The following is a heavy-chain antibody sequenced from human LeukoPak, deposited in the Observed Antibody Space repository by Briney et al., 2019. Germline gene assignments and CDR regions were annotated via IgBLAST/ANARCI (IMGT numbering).Heavy chain of an antibody. J-gene: IGHJ4*02. V-gene: IGHV4-61*01. Sequence: SETLSLTCTVSGGSVSSGSYYWSWVRQPPGKGLEWIGYIYYSGSTNYNPSLKSRVTISVDTSKNQFSLKLSSVIAADTAVYYCARTRIVGATTGRITRYYFDYWGQGTLVTVSS. CDR2: IYYSGST. CDR3: ARTRIVGATTGRITRYYFDY. CDR1: GGSVSSGSYY. D-gene: IGHD1-26*01.